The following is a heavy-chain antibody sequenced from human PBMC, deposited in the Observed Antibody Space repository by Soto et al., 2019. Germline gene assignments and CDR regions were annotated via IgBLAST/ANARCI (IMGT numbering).Heavy chain of an antibody. CDR3: ARGDSYYQYMDF. CDR1: GGSISSPY. Sequence: QVQLQESGPGLVKPSETLSLTCTVSGGSISSPYWSWIRQPPGKGLEWIGYIYYSGSTNYNPSLKSRVTISVDTPKNQFTLNLNSVTAVDTAMYYCARGDSYYQYMDFWGKGTTVTVSS. V-gene: IGHV4-59*08. D-gene: IGHD3-10*01. CDR2: IYYSGST. J-gene: IGHJ6*03.